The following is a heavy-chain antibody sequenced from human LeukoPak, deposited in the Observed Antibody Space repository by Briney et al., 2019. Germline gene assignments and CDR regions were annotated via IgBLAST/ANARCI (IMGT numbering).Heavy chain of an antibody. J-gene: IGHJ4*02. D-gene: IGHD1-26*01. V-gene: IGHV3-7*01. CDR1: GFTFSSYW. CDR2: IKQDGSET. Sequence: GGSLRLPCAASGFTFSSYWMNWVRQAPGKGLEWVANIKQDGSETYYVDSVKGRFSISRDNAKNTLYLQMNSLRAEDTAVYYCARGIVGARIIDYWGQGTLVTVSS. CDR3: ARGIVGARIIDY.